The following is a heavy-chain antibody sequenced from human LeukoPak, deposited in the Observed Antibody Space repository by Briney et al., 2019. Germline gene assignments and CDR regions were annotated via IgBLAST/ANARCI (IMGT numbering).Heavy chain of an antibody. V-gene: IGHV4-59*08. CDR2: IYYSGST. D-gene: IGHD5-12*01. J-gene: IGHJ4*02. CDR1: GGSISSYY. Sequence: SETLSLTCTVSGGSISSYYWSWVRQPPGKGLEWIGYIYYSGSTNYNPSLKSRVTISVDTSKNQFSLKLSSVTAADTAVYYRARLLGYSGYDYRFDYWGQGTLVTVSS. CDR3: ARLLGYSGYDYRFDY.